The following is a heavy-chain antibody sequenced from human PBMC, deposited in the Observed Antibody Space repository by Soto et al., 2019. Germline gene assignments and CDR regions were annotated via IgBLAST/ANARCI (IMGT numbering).Heavy chain of an antibody. CDR1: GGSISSGDYY. CDR3: ASHIQLHPHYYFDY. Sequence: KPSETLSLTCTVSGGSISSGDYYWSWIRHPPGKGLEWIGYIYYSGSTYYNPSLKSRVTISVDTSKNQFSLKLSSVTAADTAVYYCASHIQLHPHYYFDYWGQGTLVTVSS. V-gene: IGHV4-30-4*01. D-gene: IGHD5-18*01. J-gene: IGHJ4*02. CDR2: IYYSGST.